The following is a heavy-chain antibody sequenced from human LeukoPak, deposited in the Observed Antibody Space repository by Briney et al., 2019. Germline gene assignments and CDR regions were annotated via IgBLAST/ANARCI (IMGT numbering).Heavy chain of an antibody. V-gene: IGHV4-59*01. CDR3: ARGYSSSWNYFDY. D-gene: IGHD6-13*01. Sequence: PSETLSLTCTVSGGPISNYWWSWIRQPPGKGLEWIGYVFDSGGTNYNPSLKSRVTISVDTSKKQFSLKLSSVTAADTAVYYCARGYSSSWNYFDYWGQGTLVTVSS. J-gene: IGHJ4*02. CDR1: GGPISNYW. CDR2: VFDSGGT.